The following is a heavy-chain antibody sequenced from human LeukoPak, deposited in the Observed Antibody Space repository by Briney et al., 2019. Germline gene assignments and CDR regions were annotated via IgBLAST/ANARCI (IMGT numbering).Heavy chain of an antibody. J-gene: IGHJ6*02. V-gene: IGHV4-59*08. Sequence: PSETLSLTCTVSGGSISSYYWSWVRQPPGKGLEWIGYIYYRGSTKNNPSLNSRVSISIDTSKNQVSLRLTSVTATDTAIYYCARHIAVAGTHGMDVWGQGTTVTVSS. CDR3: ARHIAVAGTHGMDV. CDR2: IYYRGST. D-gene: IGHD6-19*01. CDR1: GGSISSYY.